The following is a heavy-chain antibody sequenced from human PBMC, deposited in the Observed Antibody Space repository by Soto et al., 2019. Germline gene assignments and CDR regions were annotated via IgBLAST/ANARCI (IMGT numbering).Heavy chain of an antibody. Sequence: SETLSLTCAVYGGSFSGYYWSWIRQPPGKGLEWIGEINHSGNTNYNPSLKSRVTISVDTSKNQFSLKLSSVTAADTAVYYCARAPSLAVAGFVNYYYYMDVWGKGTTVTVSS. CDR3: ARAPSLAVAGFVNYYYYMDV. D-gene: IGHD6-19*01. J-gene: IGHJ6*03. CDR1: GGSFSGYY. V-gene: IGHV4-34*01. CDR2: INHSGNT.